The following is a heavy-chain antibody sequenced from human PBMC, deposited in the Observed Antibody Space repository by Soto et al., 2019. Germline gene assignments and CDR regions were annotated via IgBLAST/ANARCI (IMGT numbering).Heavy chain of an antibody. CDR2: ISSRSDI. Sequence: GVSIRLCSVCSRYHFSTYIINWFRQNPGKGLEWVSSISSRSDIYYADSVKGRFTISRDNAKNSVSLQMNSLRAEDTAVYYCAREYTAWPLAYGLDVCGQGTTVTVSS. V-gene: IGHV3-21*01. CDR1: RYHFSTYI. J-gene: IGHJ6*02. D-gene: IGHD2-2*02. CDR3: AREYTAWPLAYGLDV.